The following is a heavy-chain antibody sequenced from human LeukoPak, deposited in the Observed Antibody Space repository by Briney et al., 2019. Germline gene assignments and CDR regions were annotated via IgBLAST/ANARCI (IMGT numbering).Heavy chain of an antibody. Sequence: ETLSLTCAVYGGSFSGYYWSWIRQPPGKGLEWIGEISHSGSTNYNPSLKSRVTISVDTSKNQFSLKLSSVTAADTAVYYCARGPPYIVVVTGIGFFDSWGQGTLVTVSS. CDR2: ISHSGST. CDR1: GGSFSGYY. V-gene: IGHV4-34*01. CDR3: ARGPPYIVVVTGIGFFDS. J-gene: IGHJ4*02. D-gene: IGHD2-21*02.